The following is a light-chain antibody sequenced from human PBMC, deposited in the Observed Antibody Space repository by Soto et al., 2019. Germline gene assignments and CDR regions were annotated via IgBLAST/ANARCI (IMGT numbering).Light chain of an antibody. CDR2: GAP. V-gene: IGKV1-9*01. CDR3: QQLNSHPRT. CDR1: QAIFNY. Sequence: DIQLTQSPIFLSASVGDRVTISCRASQAIFNYFAWYQQKPGKAPNLLNFGAPTLQSGVPSRFSGSGSGTEFTLTISSLQPEDFATYYCQQLNSHPRTFGQGTKLEIK. J-gene: IGKJ2*01.